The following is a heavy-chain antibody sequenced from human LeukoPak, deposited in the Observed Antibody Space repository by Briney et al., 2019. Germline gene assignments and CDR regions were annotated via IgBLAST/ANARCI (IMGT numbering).Heavy chain of an antibody. V-gene: IGHV1-2*02. J-gene: IGHJ4*02. CDR2: INPNSGGT. CDR3: ARPLLWWPQVGYFDY. CDR1: GYTFTGYY. Sequence: GASVKVSCKASGYTFTGYYMHRVRQAPGQGLEWMGWINPNSGGTNYAQKFQGRVTMTRDTSISTAYMELSMLRSDDTAVYYCARPLLWWPQVGYFDYWGQGTLVTVSS. D-gene: IGHD4/OR15-4a*01.